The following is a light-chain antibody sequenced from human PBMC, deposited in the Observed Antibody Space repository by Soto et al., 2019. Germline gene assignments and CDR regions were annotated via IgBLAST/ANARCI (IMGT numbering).Light chain of an antibody. CDR2: AAS. J-gene: IGKJ3*01. Sequence: EIVLTQSPGTLSLSPGERATLSCRASQSVTSNYLAWYQQKPGQAPRLLIYAASRRAPGIPDRFSASGSGTDFTLTISRLEPEDFAVYYCQQYGSSLFTFGPGTKVDIK. CDR1: QSVTSNY. V-gene: IGKV3-20*01. CDR3: QQYGSSLFT.